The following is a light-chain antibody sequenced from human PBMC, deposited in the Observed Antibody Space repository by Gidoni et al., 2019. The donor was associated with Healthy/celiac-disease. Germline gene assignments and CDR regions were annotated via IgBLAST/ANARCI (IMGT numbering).Light chain of an antibody. J-gene: IGKJ3*01. CDR3: QQSYSAPFT. CDR2: AAS. Sequence: DRQRTQSPSPLSASVGDRDTITCRASQSISSYLNWYQQRPGSAPKHLIYAASSLQSGVPSRFSGSGSGTDFTLAISSLQPGDFATYYCQQSYSAPFTFGPGTEVEVK. V-gene: IGKV1-39*01. CDR1: QSISSY.